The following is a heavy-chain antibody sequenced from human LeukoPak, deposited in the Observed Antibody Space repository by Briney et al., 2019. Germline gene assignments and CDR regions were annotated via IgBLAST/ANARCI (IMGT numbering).Heavy chain of an antibody. V-gene: IGHV3-7*01. CDR3: ARAGLPWALDY. CDR1: GFTFSSYW. D-gene: IGHD5-12*01. J-gene: IGHJ4*02. Sequence: GGSLRLSCAASGFTFSSYWMKWVRQAPGKGLEWVASIKQGESEKYYVPSVKGRFTISRDNAKTSLYLQMNSLRVEDTAVYYCARAGLPWALDYWGQGTLVTVSS. CDR2: IKQGESEK.